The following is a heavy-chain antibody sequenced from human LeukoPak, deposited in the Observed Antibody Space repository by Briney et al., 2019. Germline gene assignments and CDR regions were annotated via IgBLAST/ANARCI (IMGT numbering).Heavy chain of an antibody. Sequence: SETLSLTCSVSGDSISSYYWSWIRQPPGKGVEWIGSIYYSGTTNYNPSLKSRVTISVDTSKNQFSLKLSSVTAADTAVYYCARVRQYCTNGVCFYTRLDYWGQGTLVTVSS. V-gene: IGHV4-59*01. CDR2: IYYSGTT. D-gene: IGHD2-8*01. CDR3: ARVRQYCTNGVCFYTRLDY. CDR1: GDSISSYY. J-gene: IGHJ4*02.